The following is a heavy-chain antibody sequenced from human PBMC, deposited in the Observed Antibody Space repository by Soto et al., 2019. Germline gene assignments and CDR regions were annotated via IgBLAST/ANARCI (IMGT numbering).Heavy chain of an antibody. CDR2: IYYSGST. D-gene: IGHD2-15*01. Sequence: SETLSLTCTVSGGSISSYYWSWIRQPPGKGLEWIGYIYYSGSTNYNPSLKSRVTISVDTSKNQFSLKLSSVTAADTAVYYCARDSKYCSGGSCYSSYFDYWGQGTQVTVS. V-gene: IGHV4-59*01. CDR3: ARDSKYCSGGSCYSSYFDY. CDR1: GGSISSYY. J-gene: IGHJ4*02.